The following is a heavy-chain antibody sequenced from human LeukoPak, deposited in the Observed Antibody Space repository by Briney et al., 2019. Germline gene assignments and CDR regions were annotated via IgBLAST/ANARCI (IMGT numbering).Heavy chain of an antibody. CDR2: IYSGGST. D-gene: IGHD3-9*01. J-gene: IGHJ4*02. V-gene: IGHV3-66*01. CDR1: GFTVSSNY. Sequence: PGGSLRLSCAASGFTVSSNYMGWVRQAPGKGLEWVSVIYSGGSTYYADSVKGRFTISRDNSKNTLYLQMNSLRAEDTAVYYCARNTHYDILTGPAKSRTSGYWGQGTLVTVSS. CDR3: ARNTHYDILTGPAKSRTSGY.